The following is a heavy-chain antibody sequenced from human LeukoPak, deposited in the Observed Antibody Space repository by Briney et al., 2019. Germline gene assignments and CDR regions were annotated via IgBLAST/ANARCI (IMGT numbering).Heavy chain of an antibody. CDR2: MYHSGRT. CDR1: GGSISSSNW. CDR3: ARGPVIAVTGWGPWELPPAGHDY. Sequence: SGTLSLTCAVSGGSISSSNWWTWVRQPPGKGLEWIGEMYHSGRTNYNPSLKSRVTISVDKSKNQFSLKLSSVTAADTAIYYCARGPVIAVTGWGPWELPPAGHDYWGQGTLVTVSS. D-gene: IGHD6-19*01. J-gene: IGHJ4*02. V-gene: IGHV4-4*02.